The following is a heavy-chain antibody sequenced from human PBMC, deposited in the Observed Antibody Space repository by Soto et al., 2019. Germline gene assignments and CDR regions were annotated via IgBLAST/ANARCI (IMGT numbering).Heavy chain of an antibody. J-gene: IGHJ4*02. CDR1: GGSMSSGAYY. D-gene: IGHD3-22*01. CDR3: ASSYSGYLDN. V-gene: IGHV4-31*03. CDR2: IYHSGNT. Sequence: SETLSLTCSVSGGSMSSGAYYWNWIRHYPGKGLEWIAYIYHSGNTYYNPSLRSRITISVDTSKNQFSLKVASVTDADTAVYYCASSYSGYLDNWGQGILVTVSS.